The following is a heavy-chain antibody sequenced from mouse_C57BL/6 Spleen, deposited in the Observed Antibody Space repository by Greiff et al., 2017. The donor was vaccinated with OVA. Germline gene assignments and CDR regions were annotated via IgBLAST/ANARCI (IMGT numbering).Heavy chain of an antibody. V-gene: IGHV2-2*01. CDR2: IWSGGST. Sequence: VQLHQSGPGLVQPSQSLSTTCTVSGFSFTSYGVHWVRQSPGKGLEWLGVIWSGGSTDYNAACISRLSISKDNSKSQVFLKMNSLQADDTAIYSCARKPETGAFDYWGQGTTLTVSS. CDR3: ARKPETGAFDY. J-gene: IGHJ2*01. CDR1: GFSFTSYG. D-gene: IGHD4-1*01.